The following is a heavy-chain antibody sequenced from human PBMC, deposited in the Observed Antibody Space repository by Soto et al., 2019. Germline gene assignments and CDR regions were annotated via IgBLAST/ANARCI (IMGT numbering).Heavy chain of an antibody. CDR1: GFVFSTYG. J-gene: IGHJ4*02. CDR3: ARGVGPFDY. Sequence: QVQLVESGGGVVQPGRSLRLSCAASGFVFSTYGMHWVRQAPGKGLEWVAVIWYDGSNKYYADSVRGRFTISRDKSKNTLFMLLNSLRAEDTAVYYCARGVGPFDYWGQGTLVTVSS. D-gene: IGHD1-26*01. CDR2: IWYDGSNK. V-gene: IGHV3-33*01.